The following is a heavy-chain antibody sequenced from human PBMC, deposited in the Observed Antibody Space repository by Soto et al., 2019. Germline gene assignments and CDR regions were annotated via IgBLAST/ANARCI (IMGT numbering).Heavy chain of an antibody. J-gene: IGHJ4*02. V-gene: IGHV1-46*01. Sequence: QVQLVQSGAEVKKPGASVVISCKASGYTFTDYFMQWVRQAPGQGLEWMGIINPSGGSTNYALKSQGGGIMTRDEYTRTVYMEQASLRSEDTAVYYCARSYCSGGSCPDYWGQGTLVTVSS. CDR3: ARSYCSGGSCPDY. D-gene: IGHD2-15*01. CDR1: GYTFTDYF. CDR2: INPSGGST.